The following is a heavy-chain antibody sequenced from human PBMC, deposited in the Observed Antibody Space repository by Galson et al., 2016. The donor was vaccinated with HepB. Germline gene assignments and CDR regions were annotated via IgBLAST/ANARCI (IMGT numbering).Heavy chain of an antibody. CDR3: ARGSWSPGGLYYYYGMDV. CDR1: GYTFINYW. V-gene: IGHV5-51*01. D-gene: IGHD3-10*01. CDR2: IYPADSDA. J-gene: IGHJ6*02. Sequence: QSGAEEKKPGDSLQISCKGAGYTFINYWIAWVRQMPGKGLECMGIIYPADSDATYSSSFQAQDTMSSDKSNSTAYLPWSGLKASDSAVYYCARGSWSPGGLYYYYGMDVWGQGTTVTVSS.